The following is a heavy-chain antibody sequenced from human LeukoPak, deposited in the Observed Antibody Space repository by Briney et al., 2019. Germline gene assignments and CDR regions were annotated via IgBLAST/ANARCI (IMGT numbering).Heavy chain of an antibody. CDR1: GFTFGDYA. CDR2: IRSKAYGGTT. J-gene: IGHJ4*02. CDR3: TRASGFWGSYRYRATDY. V-gene: IGHV3-49*03. Sequence: GGPLRLSCTASGFTFGDYAMSWFRQAPGKGLEWVGFIRSKAYGGTTEYAASVKGRFTISRDDSKSIAYLQMNSLKTEDTAVYYCTRASGFWGSYRYRATDYWGQGTLVTVS. D-gene: IGHD3-16*02.